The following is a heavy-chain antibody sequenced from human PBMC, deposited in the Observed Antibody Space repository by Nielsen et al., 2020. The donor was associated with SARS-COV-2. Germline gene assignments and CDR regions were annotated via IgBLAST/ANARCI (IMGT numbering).Heavy chain of an antibody. CDR3: ARPYSGSYLGYFDY. CDR1: GCTFAEFG. V-gene: IGHV3-20*04. J-gene: IGHJ4*02. CDR2: INWNGGST. D-gene: IGHD1-26*01. Sequence: GGSRRLSWAASGCTFAEFGMSWVRQAPGKGLEWVSGINWNGGSTGYADSVKGRFTISRDNAKNSLYLQMNSLRAEDTAVYYCARPYSGSYLGYFDYWGQGTLVTVSS.